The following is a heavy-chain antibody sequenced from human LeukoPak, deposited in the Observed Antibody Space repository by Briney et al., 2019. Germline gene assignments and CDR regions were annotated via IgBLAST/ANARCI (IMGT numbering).Heavy chain of an antibody. CDR3: ARTQLPSYYFHY. Sequence: GGSLRLSCAASGFTVSSNYMSWVRQAPGKGLEWVSVIYSGGSTYYADSVKGRFTIPRDNSKNTLYLQMNSLRAEDTAVYYCARTQLPSYYFHYWGQGTLVTVSS. CDR2: IYSGGST. CDR1: GFTVSSNY. D-gene: IGHD1-26*01. V-gene: IGHV3-66*01. J-gene: IGHJ4*02.